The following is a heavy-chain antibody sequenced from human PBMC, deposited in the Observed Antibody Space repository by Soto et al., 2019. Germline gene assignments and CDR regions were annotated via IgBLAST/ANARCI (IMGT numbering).Heavy chain of an antibody. D-gene: IGHD6-13*01. CDR1: GFTFRSYA. V-gene: IGHV3-30-3*01. Sequence: SLRHSCAAAGFTFRSYAMHWVRQAPGKGLEWVAVISYDGSNKYYADSVKGRFTISRDNSKNTLYLQMNSLRAEDTAVYYCARDLMVAAAGTTGFDYWGQGTLVTVSS. J-gene: IGHJ4*02. CDR3: ARDLMVAAAGTTGFDY. CDR2: ISYDGSNK.